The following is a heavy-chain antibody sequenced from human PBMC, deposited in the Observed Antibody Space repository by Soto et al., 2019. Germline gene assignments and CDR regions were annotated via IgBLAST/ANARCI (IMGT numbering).Heavy chain of an antibody. V-gene: IGHV5-51*01. J-gene: IGHJ5*02. Sequence: GESLKISCKASGYRFANYWIGWVRQMPGKGLELMGIIYPDDSDTRYSPSFQGQVTISADKSITTAYLQWSSLKASDTAMYYCARFPSGRDPNWFDPWGQGTLVTVSS. CDR3: ARFPSGRDPNWFDP. CDR2: IYPDDSDT. D-gene: IGHD1-26*01. CDR1: GYRFANYW.